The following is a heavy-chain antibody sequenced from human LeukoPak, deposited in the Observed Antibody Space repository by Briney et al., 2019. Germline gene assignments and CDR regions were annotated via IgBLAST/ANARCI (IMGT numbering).Heavy chain of an antibody. D-gene: IGHD5-18*01. CDR3: ARASYSYGYSFDY. Sequence: GGSLTLSCAASGFTFSSYWMSWVRQAPGQGLEWVANIKQDGSEKYYVDSVKGRFTISRDNAKNSLYLQMNSLRAEDTAVYYCARASYSYGYSFDYWGQGTLVTVSS. V-gene: IGHV3-7*03. J-gene: IGHJ4*02. CDR2: IKQDGSEK. CDR1: GFTFSSYW.